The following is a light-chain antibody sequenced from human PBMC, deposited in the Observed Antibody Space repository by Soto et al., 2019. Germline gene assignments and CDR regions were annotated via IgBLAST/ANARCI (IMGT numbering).Light chain of an antibody. CDR3: QQYGGSPSFT. V-gene: IGKV3-20*01. J-gene: IGKJ3*01. Sequence: IVLTQSPGTLSLSPGERATLSCRASETVDSNSLAWYQQKPGQAPRLLIYAAYRRATGIPDRFIGSGSGTAFSLIITRLEPEDFAVYYCQQYGGSPSFTFGPGTRVDVK. CDR2: AAY. CDR1: ETVDSNS.